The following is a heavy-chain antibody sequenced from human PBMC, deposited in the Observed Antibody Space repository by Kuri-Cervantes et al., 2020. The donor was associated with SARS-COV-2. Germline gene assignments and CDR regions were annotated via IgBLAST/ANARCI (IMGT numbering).Heavy chain of an antibody. Sequence: GGSLRLPCAASGFTFNTYAMSWVRQAPGKGLEWVSGISGSGGSTYYADSVKGRFIISRDNSKNTLYLQMNSLRAEDTAVYYCAIAAAEFFDYWGQGTLVTVSS. J-gene: IGHJ4*02. CDR2: ISGSGGST. D-gene: IGHD6-13*01. CDR1: GFTFNTYA. V-gene: IGHV3-23*01. CDR3: AIAAAEFFDY.